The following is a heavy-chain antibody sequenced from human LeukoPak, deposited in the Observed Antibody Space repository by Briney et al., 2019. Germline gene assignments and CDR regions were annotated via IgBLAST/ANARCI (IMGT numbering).Heavy chain of an antibody. V-gene: IGHV4-31*03. CDR1: GGSISSGGYY. CDR3: ARDWTRDYGMDV. J-gene: IGHJ6*02. Sequence: SQTLSLTCTVSGGSISSGGYYWSWIRQHPGKGLEWIGYIYYSGSTYYNPSLKSRVTISVDTSKNQFSLKLSSVTAADTAVYYCARDWTRDYGMDVWGQGTTVTVSS. D-gene: IGHD3/OR15-3a*01. CDR2: IYYSGST.